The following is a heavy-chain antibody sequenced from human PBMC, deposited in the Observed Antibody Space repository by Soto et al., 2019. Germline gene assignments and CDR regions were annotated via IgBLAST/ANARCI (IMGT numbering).Heavy chain of an antibody. CDR3: ARHPYGGYYWYFDI. CDR1: GYTFTSYW. CDR2: INPDDSDT. Sequence: GESLKISCQGSGYTFTSYWIGWVRQMPGKGLELMGIINPDDSDTRYSPSFQGQVTISADKSITTAYLQWSSLKASDSAMYYCARHPYGGYYWYFDIWGRGTMVTVSS. J-gene: IGHJ2*01. D-gene: IGHD4-17*01. V-gene: IGHV5-51*01.